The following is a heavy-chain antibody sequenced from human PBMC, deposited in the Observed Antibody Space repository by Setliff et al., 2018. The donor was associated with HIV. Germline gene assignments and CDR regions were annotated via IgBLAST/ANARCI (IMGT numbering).Heavy chain of an antibody. Sequence: GASVKVSCKASGYTFTSYYMHWVRQAPRHGLEWMGIINPSGGDTEYAQKFQDRVTMTTDTSTSTVYMELSSLRSEDTAVYYCARVVVGIAAAGNIVHFGPWGQGTLVTVSS. CDR2: INPSGGDT. CDR3: ARVVVGIAAAGNIVHFGP. J-gene: IGHJ5*02. CDR1: GYTFTSYY. D-gene: IGHD6-13*01. V-gene: IGHV1-46*01.